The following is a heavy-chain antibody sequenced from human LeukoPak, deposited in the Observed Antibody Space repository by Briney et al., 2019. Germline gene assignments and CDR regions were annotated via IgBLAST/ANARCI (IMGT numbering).Heavy chain of an antibody. Sequence: PSGTLSLTCAVSGGSISSSNWWSWIRQPPGKGLEWIGYIYYSGSTNYNPSLKSRVTISVDTSKNQFSLKLSSVTAADTAVYYCARDVGRGYSYDHNWFDPWGQGTLVTVSS. D-gene: IGHD5-18*01. CDR1: GGSISSSNW. CDR2: IYYSGST. J-gene: IGHJ5*02. CDR3: ARDVGRGYSYDHNWFDP. V-gene: IGHV4-4*02.